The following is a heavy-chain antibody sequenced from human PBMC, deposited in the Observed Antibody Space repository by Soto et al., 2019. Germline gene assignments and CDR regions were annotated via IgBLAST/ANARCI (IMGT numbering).Heavy chain of an antibody. Sequence: SGPTLVNPQTLTLTCTFSGFSLSTSGMCVSWIRQPPGKALEWLALIDWDDDKYYSTSLKTRLTISKDTSKNQVVPTMTNMDPVDTATYYCARTTYYYDSSGYYVPGFYLDYWGQGTLVTVSS. CDR2: IDWDDDK. J-gene: IGHJ4*02. CDR1: GFSLSTSGMC. D-gene: IGHD3-22*01. V-gene: IGHV2-70*01. CDR3: ARTTYYYDSSGYYVPGFYLDY.